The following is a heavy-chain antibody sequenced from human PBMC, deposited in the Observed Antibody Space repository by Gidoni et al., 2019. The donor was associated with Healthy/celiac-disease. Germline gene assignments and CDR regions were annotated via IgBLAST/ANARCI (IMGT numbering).Heavy chain of an antibody. CDR2: IYYSGST. V-gene: IGHV4-31*03. Sequence: QVQLQESGPGLVKPSQTLSLTCTVSGVAISSGGYYWSRIRQHPGKGLEWIGYIYYSGSTYYNPSLKSRVTISVDTSKNQFSLKLSSVTAADTAVYYCARRYSYGPFDYWGQGTLVTVSS. D-gene: IGHD5-18*01. CDR1: GVAISSGGYY. CDR3: ARRYSYGPFDY. J-gene: IGHJ4*02.